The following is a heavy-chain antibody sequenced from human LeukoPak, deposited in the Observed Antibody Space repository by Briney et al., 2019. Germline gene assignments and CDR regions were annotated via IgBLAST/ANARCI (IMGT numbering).Heavy chain of an antibody. V-gene: IGHV4-59*08. J-gene: IGHJ4*02. CDR3: ASLYDSNAYTDYFDY. Sequence: PSETLSLTCTVSGGSISSYYWSWIQQPPGKELAGIGYIYYSGSTNYNPSLKSRVIISVDTSKNQFSLKLSSVTAADTAVYYCASLYDSNAYTDYFDYWGQGTLVTISS. D-gene: IGHD3-22*01. CDR1: GGSISSYY. CDR2: IYYSGST.